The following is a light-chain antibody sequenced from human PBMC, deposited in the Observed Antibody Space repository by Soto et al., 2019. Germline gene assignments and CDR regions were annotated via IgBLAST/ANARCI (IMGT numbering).Light chain of an antibody. V-gene: IGKV1-5*03. Sequence: DIQMTQSPSTLSASVGDRVTITCHSSQSINTNLAWYHQKPGKAPNLLIYMASSLQTGVPSRFSGSGSGTEFTLTISSLQPDDFASYYCQQYKDYPITFGQGTRLEI. J-gene: IGKJ5*01. CDR1: QSINTN. CDR3: QQYKDYPIT. CDR2: MAS.